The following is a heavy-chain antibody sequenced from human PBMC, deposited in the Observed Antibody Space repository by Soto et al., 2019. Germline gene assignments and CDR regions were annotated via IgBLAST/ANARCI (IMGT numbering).Heavy chain of an antibody. D-gene: IGHD3-3*01. CDR1: GFTFSSYA. V-gene: IGHV3-30-3*01. Sequence: QVQLVESGGGVVQPGRSLRLSCAASGFTFSSYAMHWVRQAPGKGLEWVAVISYDGSNKYYADSVKGRFTISRDNSKNTLYLQMNSLRSEDTAVYYCASSLSNSYYDFWSGYLEWGQGTLVTVSS. J-gene: IGHJ4*02. CDR2: ISYDGSNK. CDR3: ASSLSNSYYDFWSGYLE.